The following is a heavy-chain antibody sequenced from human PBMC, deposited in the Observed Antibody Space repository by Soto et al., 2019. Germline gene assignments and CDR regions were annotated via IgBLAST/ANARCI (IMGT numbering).Heavy chain of an antibody. CDR2: AYYSGNT. V-gene: IGHV4-39*01. CDR3: TKVSSGWFDP. D-gene: IGHD2-8*01. CDR1: GGSISSSGFS. J-gene: IGHJ5*02. Sequence: PSETLSLTCTVSGGSISSSGFSRGWVRQPPGKGLEWIGCAYYSGNTYYNPSLKSRVTISVDTSGNQFSLTLNSVTAADTAVYYCTKVSSGWFDPWGQGTRVTVAS.